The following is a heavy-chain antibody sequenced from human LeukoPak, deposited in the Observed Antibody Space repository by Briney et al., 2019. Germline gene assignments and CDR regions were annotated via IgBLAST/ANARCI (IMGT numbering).Heavy chain of an antibody. V-gene: IGHV3-53*01. CDR1: GFTFSSYS. J-gene: IGHJ4*02. Sequence: GGSLRLSCAASGFTFSSYSMNWVRQAPGKGLEWVSVIYSGGNTHYSDSVKGRFTISRDNSKNTLYLQMNSLRAEDTAVYYCARRAGAYSHPYDYWGQGTLVTVSS. CDR2: IYSGGNT. CDR3: ARRAGAYSHPYDY. D-gene: IGHD4/OR15-4a*01.